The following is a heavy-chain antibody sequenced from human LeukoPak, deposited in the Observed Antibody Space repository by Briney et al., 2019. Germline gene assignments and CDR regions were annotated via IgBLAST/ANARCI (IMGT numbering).Heavy chain of an antibody. Sequence: NPSGTLSLTCCVSGLPISNTNWWSWVRQPPGQGLEWIGEISLTGLTHYNPSLESRVTVSLDKSKNQFSLKLSSVTAADTAVYYCSRENGAFSPFGYWGQGILVTVLS. V-gene: IGHV4-4*02. CDR3: SRENGAFSPFGY. J-gene: IGHJ4*02. D-gene: IGHD2-8*01. CDR1: GLPISNTNW. CDR2: ISLTGLT.